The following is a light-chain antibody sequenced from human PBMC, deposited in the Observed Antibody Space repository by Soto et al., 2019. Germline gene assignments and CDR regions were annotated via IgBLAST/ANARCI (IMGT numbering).Light chain of an antibody. CDR1: SSNIGAGYD. V-gene: IGLV1-40*01. CDR3: QSYDSSLSGYVV. Sequence: QLVLTQPPSVSGAPGQRVTISCTGRSSNIGAGYDVHWYQQLPGTAPKLLIYGNSNRPSGVPDRFSGSKSGTSASLAITGLQAEDEADYYCQSYDSSLSGYVVFGGGTKLIVL. J-gene: IGLJ2*01. CDR2: GNS.